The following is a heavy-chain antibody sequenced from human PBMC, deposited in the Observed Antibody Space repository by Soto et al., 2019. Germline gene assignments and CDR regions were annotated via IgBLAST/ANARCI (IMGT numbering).Heavy chain of an antibody. CDR2: IYYSGDT. V-gene: IGHV4-31*03. CDR1: GGSISSGSFY. Sequence: QVQLQESGPGLVKPSQPLSLTCTVSGGSISSGSFYWTWIRQHPGKGLEFIGYIYYSGDTYYNPSLRSRVIISLDTSKNHLSLRLNSVTAADTAVYYCAREWSGGRRDGNPDKYYGMDVWGQGTKVTVSS. D-gene: IGHD2-15*01. CDR3: AREWSGGRRDGNPDKYYGMDV. J-gene: IGHJ6*02.